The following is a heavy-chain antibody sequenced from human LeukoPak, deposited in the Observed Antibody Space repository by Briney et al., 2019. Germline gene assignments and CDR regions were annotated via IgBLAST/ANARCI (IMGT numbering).Heavy chain of an antibody. CDR1: GGSISSYY. Sequence: ASETLSLTCTVSGGSISSYYWSWIRQPPGKGLEWIGYIYYSGSTYYNPSLKSRVTISVDTSKNQFSLTLSSVTAADTAVYYCARDRYCSGGSCYAGLDYWGQGTLVTVSS. CDR2: IYYSGST. J-gene: IGHJ4*02. D-gene: IGHD2-15*01. CDR3: ARDRYCSGGSCYAGLDY. V-gene: IGHV4-59*12.